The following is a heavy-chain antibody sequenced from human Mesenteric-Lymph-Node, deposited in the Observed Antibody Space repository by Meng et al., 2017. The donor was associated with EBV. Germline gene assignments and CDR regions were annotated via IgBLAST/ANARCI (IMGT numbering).Heavy chain of an antibody. Sequence: VARVESGGGVVQSGGSLGLSCGASGFTFSYYGMLWARQAPGKGLEWVAVVSLDGSSKYYADSVKGRFTISRDNSKNTLYLQMDSLRADDTAIYYCARDSTLDHLDSWGQGTLVTVSS. CDR3: ARDSTLDHLDS. V-gene: IGHV3-30*04. J-gene: IGHJ4*02. D-gene: IGHD1-1*01. CDR2: VSLDGSSK. CDR1: GFTFSYYG.